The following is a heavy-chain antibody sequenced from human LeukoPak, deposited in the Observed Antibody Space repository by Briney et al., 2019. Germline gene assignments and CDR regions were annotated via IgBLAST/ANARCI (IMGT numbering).Heavy chain of an antibody. CDR1: GFTFSSYW. Sequence: GGSLRLSCAASGFTFSSYWMSWVRQAPGKGLEWVSLIYSGGSTYYADSVKGRFTISRDNSKNTLYLQMNSLRAEDTAVYYCARWFGDSNASDYWGQGTLVTVSS. CDR2: IYSGGST. J-gene: IGHJ4*02. V-gene: IGHV3-66*01. D-gene: IGHD3-10*01. CDR3: ARWFGDSNASDY.